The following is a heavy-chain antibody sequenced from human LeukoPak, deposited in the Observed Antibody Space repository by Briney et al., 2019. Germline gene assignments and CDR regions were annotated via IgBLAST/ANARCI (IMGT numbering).Heavy chain of an antibody. J-gene: IGHJ5*02. D-gene: IGHD3-3*01. CDR3: AKDRGYDFWSGLLFDP. V-gene: IGHV3-23*01. Sequence: PGGSLRLSCAASGFTFSSSAMSWVRQAPGKGLEWVSAISGSGGSTYYADSVKGRFTISRDNSKNTLYLQMNSLRAEDTAVYYCAKDRGYDFWSGLLFDPWGQGTLVTVSS. CDR2: ISGSGGST. CDR1: GFTFSSSA.